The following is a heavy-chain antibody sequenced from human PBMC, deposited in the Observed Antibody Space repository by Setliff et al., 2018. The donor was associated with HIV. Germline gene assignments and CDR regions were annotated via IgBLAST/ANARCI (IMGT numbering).Heavy chain of an antibody. J-gene: IGHJ4*02. D-gene: IGHD3-22*01. CDR1: GDSISNYY. Sequence: ASETLSLTCTVCGDSISNYYWSWVRQPPGKGLEWIGYIYTTGSTNYNPSLKSRVTMSVDTSKNQFSLRLTSVTAADTAVYFCARLHYYDSSGYYPSYFDYWGQGTLVTVSS. CDR2: IYTTGST. CDR3: ARLHYYDSSGYYPSYFDY. V-gene: IGHV4-4*09.